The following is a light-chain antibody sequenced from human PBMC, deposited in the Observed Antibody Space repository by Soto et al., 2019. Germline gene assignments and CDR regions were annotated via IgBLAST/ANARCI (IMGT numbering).Light chain of an antibody. V-gene: IGKV3-11*01. CDR2: DAS. Sequence: EIVLTQSPATPSLSPGERATLSCRASQSVSNYLAWYRQKPGQAPRLLIYDASNRATGIPARFSGSGSGTDFTLTISSLEPEDFAVYYCQQRSNWPPYTFGQGTKLEIK. CDR3: QQRSNWPPYT. CDR1: QSVSNY. J-gene: IGKJ2*01.